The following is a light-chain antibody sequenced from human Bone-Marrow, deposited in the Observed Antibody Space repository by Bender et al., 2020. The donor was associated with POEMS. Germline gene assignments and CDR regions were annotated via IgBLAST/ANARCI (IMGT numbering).Light chain of an antibody. CDR1: DSNFGGNN. CDR2: SNY. J-gene: IGLJ2*01. CDR3: QAWDINTMV. Sequence: QSVLTQPPSASGTPGQSVIISCSGTDSNFGGNNVNWYQHLPGSAPRLVVYSNYQRPSGVPARFSGSNSGNTATLTISGTQAMDEADYYCQAWDINTMVFGGGTKLTVL. V-gene: IGLV1-44*01.